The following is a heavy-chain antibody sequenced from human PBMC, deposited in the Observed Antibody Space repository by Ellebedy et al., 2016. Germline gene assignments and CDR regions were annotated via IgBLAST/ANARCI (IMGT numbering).Heavy chain of an antibody. J-gene: IGHJ6*03. Sequence: ASVKVSCKASGGTFRNDAINWVRQAPGQGLEWMGGIIPMVGIAKYAQKFQGRVTITADKSTSTTYMELSSLRSEDTALYYCARGGYSSSWEYYYYFYYMDVWGKGTTVTVSS. CDR1: GGTFRNDA. V-gene: IGHV1-69*10. D-gene: IGHD6-13*01. CDR3: ARGGYSSSWEYYYYFYYMDV. CDR2: IIPMVGIA.